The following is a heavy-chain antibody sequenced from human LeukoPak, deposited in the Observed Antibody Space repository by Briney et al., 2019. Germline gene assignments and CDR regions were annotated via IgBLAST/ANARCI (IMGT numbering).Heavy chain of an antibody. Sequence: SETLSLTCAVSGGSISSSNWWSWVRQPPGKGLEWIGEIYHSGSTNYNPSLKSRVTISADKSKNQFSLKLSSVTAADTAVYYCAMYCSSTSCSGSFDIWGQGTMVTVSS. CDR3: AMYCSSTSCSGSFDI. V-gene: IGHV4-4*02. D-gene: IGHD2-2*01. CDR1: GGSISSSNW. J-gene: IGHJ3*02. CDR2: IYHSGST.